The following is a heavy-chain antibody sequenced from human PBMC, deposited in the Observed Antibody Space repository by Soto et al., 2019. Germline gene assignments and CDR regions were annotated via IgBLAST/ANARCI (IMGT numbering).Heavy chain of an antibody. CDR2: IYYSGST. CDR1: GGSISSGGYY. D-gene: IGHD5-12*01. CDR3: ARGYSGGYDYFWFDP. Sequence: PSETLSLTCTVSGGSISSGGYYWSWIRQHPGKGLEWIGYIYYSGSTYYNPSLKSRVTISVDTSKNQFSLKLSSVTAADTAVYYCARGYSGGYDYFWFDPWGQGTLVTVSS. V-gene: IGHV4-31*03. J-gene: IGHJ5*02.